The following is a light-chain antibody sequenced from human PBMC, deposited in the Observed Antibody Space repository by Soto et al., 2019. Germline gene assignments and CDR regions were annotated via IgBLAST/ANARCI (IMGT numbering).Light chain of an antibody. CDR3: QQYYTTPYT. CDR1: QSVLYSSNNKNY. J-gene: IGKJ2*01. Sequence: DIVMTQSPDSLAVSLGERATINCKSSQSVLYSSNNKNYLAWYQHKPGQSPKLLIYWAATRESRVPDRFSGSGSGTDFTLTITSLQAEDVAVYYCQQYYTTPYTFGQGTKLEIK. CDR2: WAA. V-gene: IGKV4-1*01.